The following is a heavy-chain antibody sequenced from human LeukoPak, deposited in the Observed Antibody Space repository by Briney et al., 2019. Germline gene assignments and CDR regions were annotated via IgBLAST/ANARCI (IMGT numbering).Heavy chain of an antibody. CDR1: GLTLSNVW. J-gene: IGHJ4*02. CDR2: IKQDGSEK. D-gene: IGHD2-15*01. Sequence: GGSLRLSCVVSGLTLSNVWMNWVRQAPGKGLEWVANIKQDGSEKYYVDSVKGRFTISRDNAQNSLYLQMNSLRAEDTAVYYCARRYFDYWGQGTLVTVSS. V-gene: IGHV3-7*01. CDR3: ARRYFDY.